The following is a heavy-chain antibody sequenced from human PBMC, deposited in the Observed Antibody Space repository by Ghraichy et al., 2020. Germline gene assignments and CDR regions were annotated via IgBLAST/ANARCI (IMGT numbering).Heavy chain of an antibody. Sequence: GGSLRLSCAASGFTFDDYTMHWVRQAPGMGLEWVSLINWDGVHTYYADSVKGRFTISRDNSKNSLFLQMNSLTTEDTAFYYCAKDISSGYSGYEVGHFDYGGQGTLVTVSS. V-gene: IGHV3-43*01. CDR2: INWDGVHT. CDR1: GFTFDDYT. CDR3: AKDISSGYSGYEVGHFDY. J-gene: IGHJ4*02. D-gene: IGHD5-12*01.